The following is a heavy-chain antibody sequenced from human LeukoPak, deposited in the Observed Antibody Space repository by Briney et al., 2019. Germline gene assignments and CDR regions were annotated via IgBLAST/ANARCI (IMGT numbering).Heavy chain of an antibody. V-gene: IGHV3-30*04. CDR3: ARDAGAARYHGMDV. Sequence: PGGSLRLSCAASGFTFSSYALHWVRQAPGKGLEWVAVISYDGSTNCYADSVKGRFTISRDNSKNTLYLQMNSLRAEDTAVYYCARDAGAARYHGMDVWGQGTTVTVPS. CDR2: ISYDGSTN. D-gene: IGHD6-13*01. CDR1: GFTFSSYA. J-gene: IGHJ6*02.